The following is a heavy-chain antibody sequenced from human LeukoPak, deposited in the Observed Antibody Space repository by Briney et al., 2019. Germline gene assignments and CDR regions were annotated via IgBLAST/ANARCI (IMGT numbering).Heavy chain of an antibody. Sequence: SETLSLTCTFSGGSISSYYWSWIRQPAGKGLEWIGRFYTSGSSNYNPSLKSRVTMSVDTSKNQFSLKLRSVTAADTAVYYCARVSGYYDSSGYMGLDYWGQGTLVTVSS. CDR1: GGSISSYY. D-gene: IGHD3-22*01. J-gene: IGHJ4*02. V-gene: IGHV4-4*07. CDR3: ARVSGYYDSSGYMGLDY. CDR2: FYTSGSS.